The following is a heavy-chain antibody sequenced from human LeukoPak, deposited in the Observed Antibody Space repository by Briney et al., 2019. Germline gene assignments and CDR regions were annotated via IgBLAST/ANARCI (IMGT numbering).Heavy chain of an antibody. V-gene: IGHV4-59*01. J-gene: IGHJ3*02. CDR3: ASQYDSSGYYYDAFDI. D-gene: IGHD3-22*01. CDR2: IYYSGST. Sequence: PSETLSLTCIVSGGSISSYYWSWIRQPPGKGLEWIGYIYYSGSTNYNPSLKSRVTISVDTSKNQFSLKLSSVTAADTAVYYCASQYDSSGYYYDAFDIWGQGTMVTVSS. CDR1: GGSISSYY.